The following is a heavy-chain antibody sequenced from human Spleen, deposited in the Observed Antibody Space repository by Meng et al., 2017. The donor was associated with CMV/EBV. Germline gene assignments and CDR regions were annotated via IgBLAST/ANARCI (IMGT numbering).Heavy chain of an antibody. CDR3: AKNGRYCSSTSCYGEFDY. V-gene: IGHV3-43*01. J-gene: IGHJ4*02. CDR2: ITWDGGT. D-gene: IGHD2-2*01. CDR1: GLTFDDYT. Sequence: GESLKLSCAASGLTFDDYTFDWVRQAPGKGLEWDSLITWDGGTYHADSVKGRFTISRDNSKNSLYLQMNSLRAEDTALFYCAKNGRYCSSTSCYGEFDYWGQGTLVTVSS.